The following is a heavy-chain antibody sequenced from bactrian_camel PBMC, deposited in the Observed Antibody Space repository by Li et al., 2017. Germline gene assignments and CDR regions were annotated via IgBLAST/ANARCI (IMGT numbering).Heavy chain of an antibody. J-gene: IGHJ4*01. CDR3: AANSRVTCRSPSMVLGPGYNF. Sequence: DVQLVESGGGSVQSGGSLSLSCAASGYTYRRYCMGWFRQAPGKEREGVAALVTATDHTYYADSVKGRFAISRDNAENTLYLQMNSLTPEDTAMYYCAANSRVTCRSPSMVLGPGYNFWGQGTQVTVS. V-gene: IGHV3S40*01. CDR1: GYTYRRYC. CDR2: LVTATDHT. D-gene: IGHD2*01.